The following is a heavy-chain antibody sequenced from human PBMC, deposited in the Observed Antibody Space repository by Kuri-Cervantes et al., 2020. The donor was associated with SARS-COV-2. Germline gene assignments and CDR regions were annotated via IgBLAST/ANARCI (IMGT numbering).Heavy chain of an antibody. J-gene: IGHJ4*02. V-gene: IGHV3-30-3*01. Sequence: GESLKISCAASGFTFSSYAMHWVRQAPGKGLEWVAVISYDGSNKYYADSVKGRFTISRDNSKNTLYLQMNSLRAEDTAVYYCAKDSSYGDMYYFDYWGQGTLVTVSS. CDR3: AKDSSYGDMYYFDY. CDR2: ISYDGSNK. CDR1: GFTFSSYA. D-gene: IGHD4-17*01.